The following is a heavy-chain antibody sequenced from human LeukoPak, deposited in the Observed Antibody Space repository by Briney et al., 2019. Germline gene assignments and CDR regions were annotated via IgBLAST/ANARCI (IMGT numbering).Heavy chain of an antibody. CDR1: GFTFSSYA. J-gene: IGHJ6*02. CDR3: AKDAGAPYYYGMDV. D-gene: IGHD1-26*01. Sequence: PGGSLRLSCAASGFTFSSYAMSWVRQAPGKGLEWVSAISGSGGSTYYADSVKGRFTISRDNSKNTLYLQMNSLRAEDMAVYYCAKDAGAPYYYGMDVWGQGTTVTVSS. CDR2: ISGSGGST. V-gene: IGHV3-23*01.